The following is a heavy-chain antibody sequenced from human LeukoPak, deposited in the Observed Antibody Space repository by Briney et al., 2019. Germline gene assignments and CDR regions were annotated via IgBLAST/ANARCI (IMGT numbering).Heavy chain of an antibody. Sequence: PGGSLRLSCAASGFTVSSNYMSWVRQAPGKGLEWVSVIYSGGSTYYADSVKGRFTISRDNSKNTLYLQMNSLRAEDTAVYYCAKARCSSTSCYAGYFDYWGQGTLVTVSS. CDR2: IYSGGST. CDR1: GFTVSSNY. V-gene: IGHV3-53*01. D-gene: IGHD2-2*01. J-gene: IGHJ4*02. CDR3: AKARCSSTSCYAGYFDY.